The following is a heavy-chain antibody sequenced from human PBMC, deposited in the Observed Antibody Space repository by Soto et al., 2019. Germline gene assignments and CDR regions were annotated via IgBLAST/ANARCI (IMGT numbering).Heavy chain of an antibody. CDR3: ARNPVRYDFWSNDYYYGMDV. J-gene: IGHJ6*02. CDR2: IYYSGST. V-gene: IGHV4-31*03. D-gene: IGHD3-3*01. Sequence: SETLSLTCTVSGGSISSGGYYWSWIRQHPGKGLEWIGYIYYSGSTYYNPSLKSRVTISVDTSKNQFSLKLSSVTAADTAVYYCARNPVRYDFWSNDYYYGMDVWGQGTTVTVSS. CDR1: GGSISSGGYY.